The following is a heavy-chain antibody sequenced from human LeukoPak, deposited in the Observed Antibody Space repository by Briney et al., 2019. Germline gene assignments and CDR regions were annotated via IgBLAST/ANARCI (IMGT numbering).Heavy chain of an antibody. J-gene: IGHJ6*02. V-gene: IGHV3-33*08. D-gene: IGHD3-10*02. CDR2: IWFDGSKK. CDR1: GFIFSDYA. CDR3: AKAGQSHVPSATDV. Sequence: GTSLRLSCAASGFIFSDYAMHWVRQAPGKGLEWVAQIWFDGSKKNYADSVKGRFTISRDQSKNTVSLQMNSLRAEDTALYYCAKAGQSHVPSATDVWGQGTTVTVSS.